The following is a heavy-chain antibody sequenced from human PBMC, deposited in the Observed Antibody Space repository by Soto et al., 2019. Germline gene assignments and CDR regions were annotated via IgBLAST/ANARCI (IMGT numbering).Heavy chain of an antibody. Sequence: IGSTNYNPSLKSRVTISVDTSKKQFSLRLRSVTAADTAVYYCARDIGNYYGIDYWGQGTLVTVSS. J-gene: IGHJ4*02. V-gene: IGHV4-59*01. D-gene: IGHD3-10*01. CDR2: IGST. CDR3: ARDIGNYYGIDY.